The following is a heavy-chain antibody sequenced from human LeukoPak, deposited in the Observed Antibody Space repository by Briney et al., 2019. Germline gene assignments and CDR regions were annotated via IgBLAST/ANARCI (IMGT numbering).Heavy chain of an antibody. CDR2: ISAYNGNT. Sequence: GASVKVSCKASGYTFTSYGISWVRQAPGQGLEWMGWISAYNGNTNYAQKLQGRVTMTTDTSTSTAYMELRSLRSDDTAVYYCARARGLGVKYSRGYSYGTVFDYWGQGTLVTVSS. CDR3: ARARGLGVKYSRGYSYGTVFDY. CDR1: GYTFTSYG. J-gene: IGHJ4*02. V-gene: IGHV1-18*01. D-gene: IGHD5-18*01.